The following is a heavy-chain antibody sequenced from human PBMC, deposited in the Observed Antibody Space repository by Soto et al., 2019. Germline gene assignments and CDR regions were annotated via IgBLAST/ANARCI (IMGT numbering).Heavy chain of an antibody. J-gene: IGHJ4*02. CDR2: IYPGDFDT. CDR3: ARILGYPYGYQEFFDC. V-gene: IGHV5-51*01. D-gene: IGHD5-18*01. CDR1: GYNFNTYW. Sequence: GESLKISCTASGYNFNTYWIAWVRQMPGKGLEWMGIIYPGDFDTRYSQSFEGHLTMSVDKSINTAHLQWSNLETSDTAMYYCARILGYPYGYQEFFDCWGQGTPVTVSS.